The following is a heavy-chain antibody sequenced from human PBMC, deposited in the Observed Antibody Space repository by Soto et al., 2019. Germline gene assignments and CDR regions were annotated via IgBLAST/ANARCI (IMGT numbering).Heavy chain of an antibody. CDR3: ARRAVTTYVFFDC. CDR1: GFTFSSFD. D-gene: IGHD4-17*01. Sequence: EVQLVESGGGLVKPGGSLRLSCATSGFTFSSFDMDWVRQAPGKGLEWVSSIHRASTYIYYADSVRGRFTISRDNAKISLYLQMNSLTVEDTDVYDCARRAVTTYVFFDCWGQGALVTVSS. CDR2: IHRASTYI. V-gene: IGHV3-21*06. J-gene: IGHJ4*02.